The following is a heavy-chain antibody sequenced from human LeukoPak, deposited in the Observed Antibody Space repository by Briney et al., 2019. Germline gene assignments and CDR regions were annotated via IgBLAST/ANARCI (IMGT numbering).Heavy chain of an antibody. V-gene: IGHV3-30-3*01. Sequence: GGSLRLSCVASGLTFNRYAMHWVRQAPGKCLEWVALISYDGVRTFYSDSVRGRFTISRDNSQDTLYLEMRSLKVDDTATYYCAKTGSGWYEFYMHVWGKGTTVTVSS. CDR2: ISYDGVRT. D-gene: IGHD6-19*01. J-gene: IGHJ6*03. CDR1: GLTFNRYA. CDR3: AKTGSGWYEFYMHV.